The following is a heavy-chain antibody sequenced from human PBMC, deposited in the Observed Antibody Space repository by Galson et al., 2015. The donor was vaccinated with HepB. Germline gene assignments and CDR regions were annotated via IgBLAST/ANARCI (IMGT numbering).Heavy chain of an antibody. Sequence: SVKVSCKASGGTFSSYAISWVRQAPGQGLEWMGRIIPILGIANYAQKFQGRVTITADKSTSTAYMELSSLRSEDTAVYYCARAPKWPARGVRLYYGMDVWGQGTTVTVSS. V-gene: IGHV1-69*04. CDR3: ARAPKWPARGVRLYYGMDV. J-gene: IGHJ6*02. D-gene: IGHD3-10*01. CDR1: GGTFSSYA. CDR2: IIPILGIA.